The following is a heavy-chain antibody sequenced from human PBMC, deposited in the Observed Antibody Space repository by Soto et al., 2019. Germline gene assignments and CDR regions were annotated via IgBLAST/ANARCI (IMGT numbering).Heavy chain of an antibody. CDR1: GGSTSSGNYY. D-gene: IGHD4-4*01. CDR3: ASLPSGNYAKYYFDY. J-gene: IGHJ4*02. V-gene: IGHV4-30-4*01. CDR2: IYYSGST. Sequence: QVQLQESGPGVVKPSQTLSLTCTVSGGSTSSGNYYWSWIRQPPGKGLEWIGYIYYSGSTYYNPSLKSRVTISVDTSKNQFSLKLNSVTAADTAVYYCASLPSGNYAKYYFDYWGQGPLVTVSS.